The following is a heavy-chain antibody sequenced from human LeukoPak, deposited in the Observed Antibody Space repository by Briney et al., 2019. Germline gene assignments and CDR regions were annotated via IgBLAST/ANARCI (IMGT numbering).Heavy chain of an antibody. Sequence: GGSLRLSCAASGFTFSNYAMTWVRQAPGKGLEWVATISGSGVMTYYADSVKGRFTVSGDNSKNTLYLQMSSLTAADTAVYYCAKDRSIGTYYTFDHWGQGTLVTVSS. V-gene: IGHV3-23*01. J-gene: IGHJ4*02. CDR3: AKDRSIGTYYTFDH. CDR2: ISGSGVMT. D-gene: IGHD1-26*01. CDR1: GFTFSNYA.